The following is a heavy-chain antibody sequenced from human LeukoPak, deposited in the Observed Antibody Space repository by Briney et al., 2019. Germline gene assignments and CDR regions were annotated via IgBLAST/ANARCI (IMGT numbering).Heavy chain of an antibody. V-gene: IGHV1-2*06. CDR1: GYTFTAYY. CDR2: INPNRGGT. D-gene: IGHD3/OR15-3a*01. Sequence: APLKVSCKAPGYTFTAYYIHWLRQAPGQGLEWMGRINPNRGGTKYAQKFQGRVTMTRGTSISTAYMELSRLKSDDTAVDYCSRVGVDLWCDPWGQGTLVSVSS. J-gene: IGHJ5*02. CDR3: SRVGVDLWCDP.